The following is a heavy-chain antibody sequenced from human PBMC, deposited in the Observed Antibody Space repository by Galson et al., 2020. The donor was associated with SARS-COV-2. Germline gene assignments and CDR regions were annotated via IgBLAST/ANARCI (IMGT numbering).Heavy chain of an antibody. CDR1: GFTFSSYD. Sequence: GGSLRLSCAASGFTFSSYDMHWVRQATGKGLEWVSAIGTAGDTYYPGSVKGRFTISRENAKNSLYLQMNSLRAGDTAVYYCARAGRAAAATDYYYYYMDVWGKGTTVTVSS. CDR3: ARAGRAAAATDYYYYYMDV. D-gene: IGHD6-13*01. V-gene: IGHV3-13*04. CDR2: IGTAGDT. J-gene: IGHJ6*03.